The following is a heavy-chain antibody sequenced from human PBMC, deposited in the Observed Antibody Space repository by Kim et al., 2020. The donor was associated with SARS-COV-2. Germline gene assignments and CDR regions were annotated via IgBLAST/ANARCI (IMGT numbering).Heavy chain of an antibody. D-gene: IGHD6-6*01. CDR1: GFTFSSYS. Sequence: GGSLRLSCAASGFTFSSYSMNWVRQAPGKGLEWVSSISSSSSYIYYADSENGRFTISRDNAKTSRYLQMNSLRAEDTAVYYCAREILAARHGYCGQGTLVTVSS. J-gene: IGHJ4*02. V-gene: IGHV3-21*01. CDR3: AREILAARHGY. CDR2: ISSSSSYI.